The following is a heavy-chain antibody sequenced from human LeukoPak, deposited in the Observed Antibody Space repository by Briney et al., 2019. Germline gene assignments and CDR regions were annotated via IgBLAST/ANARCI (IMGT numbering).Heavy chain of an antibody. D-gene: IGHD3-16*01. CDR1: GFTFSDYD. V-gene: IGHV3-21*01. Sequence: GGSLRLSCSASGFTFSDYDVNWVRQAPGKGLEWVSSISGLSSYTYYGESVKGRFSISRDNAKNPLYLQMNSLGAEDTATYYCGRAFPPLRTSSAGDLWGQGILVTVSS. CDR2: ISGLSSYT. CDR3: GRAFPPLRTSSAGDL. J-gene: IGHJ4*02.